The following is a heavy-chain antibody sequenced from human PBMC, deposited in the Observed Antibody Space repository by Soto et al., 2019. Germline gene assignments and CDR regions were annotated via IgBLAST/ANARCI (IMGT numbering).Heavy chain of an antibody. Sequence: EVQLLESGGGLVQPGGSLRLSCAGSGFTFGSFAMSRVRQSPGKGLEWVSAITDSGWDTFHADSVKGRFTISRDNSKETLYMQMNSLRVDDTAVYYCVRGSSSSRPYYFDFWGQGTLVTVSS. CDR1: GFTFGSFA. V-gene: IGHV3-23*01. CDR3: VRGSSSSRPYYFDF. D-gene: IGHD2-2*01. CDR2: ITDSGWDT. J-gene: IGHJ4*02.